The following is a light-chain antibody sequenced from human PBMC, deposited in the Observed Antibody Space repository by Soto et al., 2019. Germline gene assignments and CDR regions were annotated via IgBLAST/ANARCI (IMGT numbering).Light chain of an antibody. CDR1: SSNIGSNY. J-gene: IGLJ1*01. CDR2: RNN. Sequence: QSVLTQPPSASGTPGQRVTISCSGSSSNIGSNYVYWYQQLPGTAPKLLIYRNNQRPSGVPDRFSASKSGTSASLAISGLRSEDEADYYCAAWDDSLSGRYVFGTGTKLTVL. CDR3: AAWDDSLSGRYV. V-gene: IGLV1-47*01.